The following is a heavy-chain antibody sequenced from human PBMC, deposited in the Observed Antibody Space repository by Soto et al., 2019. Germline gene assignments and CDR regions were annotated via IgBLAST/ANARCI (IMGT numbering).Heavy chain of an antibody. CDR3: ATSEYYDILTGYYIPYYFDY. Sequence: ASVKVSCKASGYTFTSYGISWVRQAPGQGLEWMGWISAYNGNTNYAQKLQGRVTMTTDTSTSTAYMELRSLRSDDTAVYYCATSEYYDILTGYYIPYYFDYWGQGTLVT. CDR1: GYTFTSYG. V-gene: IGHV1-18*01. D-gene: IGHD3-9*01. J-gene: IGHJ4*02. CDR2: ISAYNGNT.